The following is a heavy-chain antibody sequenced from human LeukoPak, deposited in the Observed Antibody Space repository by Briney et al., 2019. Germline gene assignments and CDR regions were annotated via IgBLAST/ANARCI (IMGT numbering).Heavy chain of an antibody. CDR3: ARALWSGPIYYGMDV. Sequence: GGSLRLSCAASGFTFSNYNFYWVRQAPGKGLEWVSSISSTSSYIYYADSMKGRFTISRDNAKNSLYLQMNSLRAEDTAVYYCARALWSGPIYYGMDVWGQGTTVTVSS. J-gene: IGHJ6*02. V-gene: IGHV3-21*01. CDR2: ISSTSSYI. CDR1: GFTFSNYN. D-gene: IGHD3-10*01.